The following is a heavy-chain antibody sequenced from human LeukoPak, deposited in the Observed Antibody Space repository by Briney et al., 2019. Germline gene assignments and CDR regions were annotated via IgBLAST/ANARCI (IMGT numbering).Heavy chain of an antibody. D-gene: IGHD3-16*01. CDR3: VRGGVDY. Sequence: GGTLRLSCVASGFTFSNYGMNWVRQAPGKGLEWVSGIVGSGVTTYYADSVKGRFTISRDNAKNTLYLQMNSLRAEDTAVYYCVRGGVDYWGQGTLVTVSS. CDR1: GFTFSNYG. J-gene: IGHJ4*02. V-gene: IGHV3-23*01. CDR2: IVGSGVTT.